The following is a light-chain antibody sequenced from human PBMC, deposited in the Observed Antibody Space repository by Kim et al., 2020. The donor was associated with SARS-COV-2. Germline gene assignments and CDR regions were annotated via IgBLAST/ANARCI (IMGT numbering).Light chain of an antibody. CDR1: SSDVGGYNY. J-gene: IGLJ2*01. V-gene: IGLV2-14*01. Sequence: QSALTQPASVSGSPGQSITISCTGTSSDVGGYNYVSWYQQYPGKAPKLMIYDVTKRPSRVSNRFSGSKSGNTASLTISVLQAEDEADYYCSSYTTSSTLVFGGGTKVTVL. CDR3: SSYTTSSTLV. CDR2: DVT.